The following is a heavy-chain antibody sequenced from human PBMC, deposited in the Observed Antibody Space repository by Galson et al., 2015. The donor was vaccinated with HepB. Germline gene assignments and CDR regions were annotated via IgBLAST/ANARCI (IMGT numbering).Heavy chain of an antibody. CDR2: ISISSSYI. J-gene: IGHJ4*02. D-gene: IGHD5-18*01. V-gene: IGHV3-21*01. CDR3: AREVLRSGYSCGYDY. Sequence: SLRLSCAASRFTFSSYNMNWVRQAPGKGLEWVSSISISSSYIYYADSVKGRFTISRDNAKNSLYLEMNSLRAEDTAVYYCAREVLRSGYSCGYDYWGQGTLVSVSS. CDR1: RFTFSSYN.